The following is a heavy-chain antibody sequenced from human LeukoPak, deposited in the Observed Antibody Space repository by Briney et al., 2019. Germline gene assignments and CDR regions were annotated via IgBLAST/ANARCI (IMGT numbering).Heavy chain of an antibody. CDR3: AREEVAYYDILTGYVPVRSNAYFDL. Sequence: SETLSLTCTVSGGSISSYYWSWIRQPPGKGLEWIGYIYYSGSTNYNPSLKSRVTISVDTSRNQFSLKLSSVTAADTAVYYCAREEVAYYDILTGYVPVRSNAYFDLWGRGTLVTVSS. J-gene: IGHJ2*01. CDR2: IYYSGST. V-gene: IGHV4-59*01. D-gene: IGHD3-9*01. CDR1: GGSISSYY.